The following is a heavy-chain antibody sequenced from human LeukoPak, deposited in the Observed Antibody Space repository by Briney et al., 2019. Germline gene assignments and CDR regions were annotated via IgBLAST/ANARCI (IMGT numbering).Heavy chain of an antibody. J-gene: IGHJ4*02. Sequence: GGSLRLSCAASGFTFSSYGMHWVRQAPGKGLEWVAFIWYDGSNKYYADSVKGRFTISRDSAKNSLYLQMTSLRAEDTAVYYCARGRWSFDYWGQGTLVTVSS. CDR3: ARGRWSFDY. CDR2: IWYDGSNK. CDR1: GFTFSSYG. V-gene: IGHV3-33*03. D-gene: IGHD5-24*01.